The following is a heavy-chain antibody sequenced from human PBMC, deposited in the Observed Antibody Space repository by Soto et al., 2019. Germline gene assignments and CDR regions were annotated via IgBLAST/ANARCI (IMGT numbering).Heavy chain of an antibody. Sequence: XXSLRLSCAASGFTFSSYGMHWVRQAPGKGLEWVAVIWYDGSNKYYADSVKGRFTISRDNSKNTLYLQMNSLRAEDTAVYYCARASGMWELLHWFDPWGQGTLVTVSS. J-gene: IGHJ5*02. CDR2: IWYDGSNK. CDR3: ARASGMWELLHWFDP. D-gene: IGHD1-26*01. CDR1: GFTFSSYG. V-gene: IGHV3-33*08.